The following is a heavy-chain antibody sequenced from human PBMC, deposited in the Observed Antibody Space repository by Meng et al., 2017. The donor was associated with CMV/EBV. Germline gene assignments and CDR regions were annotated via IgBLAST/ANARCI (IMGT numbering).Heavy chain of an antibody. V-gene: IGHV4-59*11. CDR1: GGSLRGHY. CDR3: ARGNQYDFHFDS. CDR2: IFYTGST. Sequence: SETLSLTCTVSGGSLRGHYWSLIRQPPGKGLEWIGYIFYTGSTSYNPSLKSRVTLSVDTSKNQFSLKLDSVTAADTAVYFCARGNQYDFHFDSWGQGTLVTVSS. D-gene: IGHD3-3*01. J-gene: IGHJ4*02.